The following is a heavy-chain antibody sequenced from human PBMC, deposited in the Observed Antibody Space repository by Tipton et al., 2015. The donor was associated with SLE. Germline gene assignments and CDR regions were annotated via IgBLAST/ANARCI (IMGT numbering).Heavy chain of an antibody. CDR1: GGSISSSSYY. J-gene: IGHJ3*02. D-gene: IGHD4-17*01. V-gene: IGHV4-39*07. CDR2: IYYRGTT. CDR3: ARRDSGRYDYGDYAQGVYAFDT. Sequence: TLSLTCTVSGGSISSSSYYWAWIRQPPGKGLEWIGDIYYRGTTYYNPSLKSPVTISVDMSKNQFSLKLHSVTAADTAVYYCARRDSGRYDYGDYAQGVYAFDTWRQGTMVSVFS.